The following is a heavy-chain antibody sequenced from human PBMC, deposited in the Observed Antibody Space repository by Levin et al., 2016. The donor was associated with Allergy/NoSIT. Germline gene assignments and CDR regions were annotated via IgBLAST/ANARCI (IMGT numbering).Heavy chain of an antibody. J-gene: IGHJ6*02. CDR3: ARDRSCSSTSCGSPFYYYYGMDV. V-gene: IGHV3-30-3*01. D-gene: IGHD2-2*01. Sequence: GESLKISCAASGFTFSSYAMHWVRQAPGKGLEWVAVISYDGSNKYYADSVKGRFTISRDNSKNTLYLQMNSLRAEDTAVYYCARDRSCSSTSCGSPFYYYYGMDVWGQGTTVTVSS. CDR1: GFTFSSYA. CDR2: ISYDGSNK.